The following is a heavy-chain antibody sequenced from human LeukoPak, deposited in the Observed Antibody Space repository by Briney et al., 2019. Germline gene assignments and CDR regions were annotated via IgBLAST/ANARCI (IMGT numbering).Heavy chain of an antibody. CDR2: IIPILGIA. CDR3: AENPTYDSSGHYDY. V-gene: IGHV1-69*04. Sequence: SVKVSCKASGGTFSSYAISWVRQAPGQGLEWMGRIIPILGIANYAQKFQSRVTITADKSTSTAYMELSSLRSEDTAVYYCAENPTYDSSGHYDYWGQGTLVAVSS. J-gene: IGHJ4*02. CDR1: GGTFSSYA. D-gene: IGHD3-22*01.